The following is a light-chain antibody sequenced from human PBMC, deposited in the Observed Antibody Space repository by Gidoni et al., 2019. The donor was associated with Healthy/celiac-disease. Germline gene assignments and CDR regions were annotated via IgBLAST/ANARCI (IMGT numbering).Light chain of an antibody. CDR2: DAS. Sequence: DIVLTQSPATLSLSPGERATLSCRASQSVSSYLAWYQQKPGQAPRLLIYDASNRATGIPARFSGSGSGTDFTRTISSLEPEDFAVYYCQQRSNWPATFXPXTKVXIK. CDR1: QSVSSY. CDR3: QQRSNWPAT. J-gene: IGKJ3*01. V-gene: IGKV3-11*01.